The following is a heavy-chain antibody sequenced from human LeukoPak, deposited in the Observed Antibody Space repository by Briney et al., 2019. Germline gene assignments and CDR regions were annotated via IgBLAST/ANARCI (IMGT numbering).Heavy chain of an antibody. D-gene: IGHD3-10*01. CDR1: GYTFTSYY. CDR3: AGGRFGGGDY. CDR2: INPSGGST. J-gene: IGHJ4*02. Sequence: GASVKVSCKASGYTFTSYYMHWVRQGPGQGLEWMGMINPSGGSTTYAQKFQDRVTMTRDTSTSTVSIDLSSLRSDDTAVYYCAGGRFGGGDYWGQGTLVTVSS. V-gene: IGHV1-46*01.